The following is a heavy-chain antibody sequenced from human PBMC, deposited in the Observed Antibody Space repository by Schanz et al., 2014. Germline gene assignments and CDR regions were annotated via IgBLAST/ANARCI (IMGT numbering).Heavy chain of an antibody. CDR1: GFTFNSYA. CDR2: ISSGSSYA. V-gene: IGHV3-48*01. Sequence: EVQLLDSGGGLVQPGGSLRLSCAASGFTFNSYAMTWVRQAPGKGLEWVSDISSGSSYANYADSVKGRFTISRDNSKNTLYLQMNSLRAEDTAVYYCARGGDRFYHNYYMDVWGKGTTVTVSS. CDR3: ARGGDRFYHNYYMDV. J-gene: IGHJ6*03. D-gene: IGHD4-17*01.